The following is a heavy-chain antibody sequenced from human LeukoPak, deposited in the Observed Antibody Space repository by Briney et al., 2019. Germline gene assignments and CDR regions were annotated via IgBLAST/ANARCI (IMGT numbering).Heavy chain of an antibody. CDR2: IYSGGGT. J-gene: IGHJ4*02. CDR1: GFTVSSNY. Sequence: GGSLRLSCAASGFTVSSNYMSWVRQAPGKGLEWVSVIYSGGGTYYADSVKGRFAISRDNSKNTLYLQMNSLRAEDTAVYYCAKKYYYDSRGYYFDYWGQGTLVTVSS. CDR3: AKKYYYDSRGYYFDY. V-gene: IGHV3-66*01. D-gene: IGHD3-22*01.